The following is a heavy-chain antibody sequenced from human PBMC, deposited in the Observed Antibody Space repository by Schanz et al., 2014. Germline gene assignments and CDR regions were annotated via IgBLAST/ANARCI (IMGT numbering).Heavy chain of an antibody. CDR2: ISPYNGNT. Sequence: QVQLVQSGAEVKKPGSSMKVSCKASGGTFSTYPINWLRQAPGQGLEWMGWISPYNGNTNYAQKLQGRVTLTTDTSTSTAYMELRNLRSDDTAVYYCARAKRFGDMDVWGQGTTXTVAS. J-gene: IGHJ6*02. V-gene: IGHV1-18*04. D-gene: IGHD3-10*01. CDR1: GGTFSTYP. CDR3: ARAKRFGDMDV.